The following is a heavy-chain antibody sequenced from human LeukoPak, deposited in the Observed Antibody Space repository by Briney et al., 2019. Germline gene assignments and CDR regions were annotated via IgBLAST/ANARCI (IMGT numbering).Heavy chain of an antibody. CDR2: VSGGGGST. Sequence: GGTLRLSCAASGFTFRNYAMTWVRQAPGKGLEWVSAVSGGGGSTYYADSVKGRFTISRDNSKNTLYLQVNSLRAEDTAVYYCAKRHGYDNAWLDYWGQGTLVTVSS. V-gene: IGHV3-23*01. CDR3: AKRHGYDNAWLDY. CDR1: GFTFRNYA. J-gene: IGHJ4*02. D-gene: IGHD3-22*01.